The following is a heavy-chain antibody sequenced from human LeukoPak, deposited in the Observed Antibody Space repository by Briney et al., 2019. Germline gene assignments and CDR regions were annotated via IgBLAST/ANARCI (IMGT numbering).Heavy chain of an antibody. CDR2: ISAYNGNT. D-gene: IGHD3-10*01. Sequence: SVKVSCKPSGYTFTSYGISWVRQAPGQGLEWMGWISAYNGNTNYAQKLQGRLTMTTDTSTSTAYMELRSLRSDDTAVYYCARAREGSGSYYKVGGAFDIWGQGTMVTVSS. V-gene: IGHV1-18*01. CDR3: ARAREGSGSYYKVGGAFDI. J-gene: IGHJ3*02. CDR1: GYTFTSYG.